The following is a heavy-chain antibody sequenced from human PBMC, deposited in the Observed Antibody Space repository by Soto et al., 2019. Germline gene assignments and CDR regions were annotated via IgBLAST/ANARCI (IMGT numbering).Heavy chain of an antibody. CDR3: AGQASFGVVEGWLDP. V-gene: IGHV4-59*01. D-gene: IGHD3-3*01. Sequence: LSLTCTVSGGSISSYYWSWIRQPPGKGLEWIGYIYYSGSTNYNPSLKSRVTISVDTSKNQFSLKLSSVTAADTAVYYCAGQASFGVVEGWLDPWGQGTLVTVAS. CDR2: IYYSGST. J-gene: IGHJ5*02. CDR1: GGSISSYY.